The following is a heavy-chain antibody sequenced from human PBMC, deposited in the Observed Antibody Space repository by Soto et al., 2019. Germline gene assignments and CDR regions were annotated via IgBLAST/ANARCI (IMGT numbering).Heavy chain of an antibody. J-gene: IGHJ3*02. CDR1: GYSFTSYW. V-gene: IGHV5-51*01. Sequence: PGESLKISCKGSGYSFTSYWIGWVRQMPGKGLEWMGIIYPGDSDTRYSPSFQGQVTISADKSISTAYLQWSSLKASDTAMYYCARGLARKYYFWGGLRAAFDIWGQGTMVTVAS. CDR2: IYPGDSDT. D-gene: IGHD3-3*01. CDR3: ARGLARKYYFWGGLRAAFDI.